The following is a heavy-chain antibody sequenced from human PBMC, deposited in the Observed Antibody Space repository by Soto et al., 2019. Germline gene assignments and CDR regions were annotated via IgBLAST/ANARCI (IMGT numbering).Heavy chain of an antibody. CDR1: GYTFTSYY. J-gene: IGHJ6*02. V-gene: IGHV1-46*01. D-gene: IGHD5-18*01. Sequence: ASVKVSCKASGYTFTSYYMHWVRQAPGQGLEWMGIINPSGGSTSYAQKLQGRVTMTRDTSTSTVYMELSSLRSEDTAVYYCAREGFTAMVINYYGMDVWGQGTMVTVSS. CDR3: AREGFTAMVINYYGMDV. CDR2: INPSGGST.